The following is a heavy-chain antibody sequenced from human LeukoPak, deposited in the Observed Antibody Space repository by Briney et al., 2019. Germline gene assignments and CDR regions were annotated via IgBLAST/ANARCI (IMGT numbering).Heavy chain of an antibody. Sequence: GGSLRLSCAASGFTFSSYAMSWVRQAPGKGLEWVSAISGGGGSTYYADSVKGRFTISRDNSKNTLYLQMNSLRAEDTAIYYCAKDRDIVVVPAAISYWGQGTLVTVSS. CDR2: ISGGGGST. J-gene: IGHJ4*02. V-gene: IGHV3-23*01. CDR3: AKDRDIVVVPAAISY. CDR1: GFTFSSYA. D-gene: IGHD2-2*02.